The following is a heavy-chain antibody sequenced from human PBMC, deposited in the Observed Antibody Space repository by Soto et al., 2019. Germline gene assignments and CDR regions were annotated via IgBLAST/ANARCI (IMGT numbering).Heavy chain of an antibody. CDR2: INSDGSST. J-gene: IGHJ1*01. D-gene: IGHD4-17*01. CDR1: GFTFSSYW. CDR3: ARGDRYGGAEYFQY. Sequence: EVQLVESGGGLVQPGGSLRLSCAASGFTFSSYWMHWVRQAPGKGLVWVSRINSDGSSTSYADSVKGRFTISRDNAKTMLYLQLNNLRAEDTAVYYCARGDRYGGAEYFQYWGQGTLVTVSS. V-gene: IGHV3-74*01.